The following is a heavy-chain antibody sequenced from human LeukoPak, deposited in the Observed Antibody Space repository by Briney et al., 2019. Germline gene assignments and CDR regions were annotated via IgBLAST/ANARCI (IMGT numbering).Heavy chain of an antibody. D-gene: IGHD3-3*01. J-gene: IGHJ4*02. Sequence: PSETLSLTCTVSGDSISSYCWSWIRQPPGKGLEWIGYIFYSGSTNYNPSLKSRVTVSVDTSKNQFSLKLSSVTAADTAVYYCVRSDDFWSGYYGYWGQGTLVTVSS. CDR2: IFYSGST. V-gene: IGHV4-59*01. CDR3: VRSDDFWSGYYGY. CDR1: GDSISSYC.